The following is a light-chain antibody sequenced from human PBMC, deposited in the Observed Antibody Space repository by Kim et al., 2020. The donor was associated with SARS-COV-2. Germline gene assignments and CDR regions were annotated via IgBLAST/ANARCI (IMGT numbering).Light chain of an antibody. Sequence: TATLTCPGNSNKVGDEGEPWPQQYQGHPPKLLSYRNNNRPSGISERLSASRSGNTASLTITELQPEDEADYYCSAWDSRLRVWVFGGGTQLTVL. CDR2: RNN. V-gene: IGLV10-54*01. CDR3: SAWDSRLRVWV. J-gene: IGLJ3*02. CDR1: SNKVGDEG.